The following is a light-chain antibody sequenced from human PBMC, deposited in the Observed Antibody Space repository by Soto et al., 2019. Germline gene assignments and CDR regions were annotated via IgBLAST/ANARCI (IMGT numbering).Light chain of an antibody. Sequence: EIVLTQSPGTLSLSPGERATLSCRASQSVSSSYLAWYQQKPGQAPRQLIYGASSRATGIPDRFSGSGSGTDFTLTITRLEPEDFAVYYCQHYRTSFGGGTRVENK. J-gene: IGKJ4*01. CDR2: GAS. CDR3: QHYRTS. V-gene: IGKV3-20*01. CDR1: QSVSSSY.